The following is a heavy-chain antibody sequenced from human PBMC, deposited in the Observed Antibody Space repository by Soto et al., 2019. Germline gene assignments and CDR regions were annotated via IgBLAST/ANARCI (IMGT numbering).Heavy chain of an antibody. J-gene: IGHJ3*02. D-gene: IGHD3-10*01. Sequence: GGSLRLSCAASGFTFSSYGMHWVRQAPGKGLEWVAVIWYDGSNKYYADSVKGRFTISRDNSKNTLYLQMNSLRAEDTAVYYCARVFVVPMVRGNDAFDIWGQGTMVTVSS. CDR1: GFTFSSYG. CDR3: ARVFVVPMVRGNDAFDI. CDR2: IWYDGSNK. V-gene: IGHV3-33*01.